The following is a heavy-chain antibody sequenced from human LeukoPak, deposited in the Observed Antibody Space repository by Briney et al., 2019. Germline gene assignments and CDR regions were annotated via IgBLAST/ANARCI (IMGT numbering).Heavy chain of an antibody. V-gene: IGHV3-30*18. CDR1: GFTFSSYG. Sequence: GRSLRLSCAASGFTFSSYGMHWVRQAPGKGLEWVAVISYDGSNKYYADSVKGRFTISRDNSKNTLYLQMNSLRAEDTAVYYWAKDFEVVPDYWGQGTLVTVSS. CDR3: AKDFEVVPDY. D-gene: IGHD2-2*01. J-gene: IGHJ4*02. CDR2: ISYDGSNK.